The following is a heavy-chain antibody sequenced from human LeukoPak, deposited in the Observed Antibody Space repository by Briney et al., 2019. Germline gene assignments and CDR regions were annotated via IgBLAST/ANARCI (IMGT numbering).Heavy chain of an antibody. CDR1: GYTLTELS. CDR3: ATLKSPGIAAAGPENWFDP. D-gene: IGHD6-13*01. V-gene: IGHV1-24*01. J-gene: IGHJ5*02. CDR2: FDPEDGET. Sequence: ASVKVSCKVSGYTLTELSMHWVRQAPGKGLEWMGGFDPEDGETTYAQKFQGRVTMTEDTSTDTAYMELSSLRSEDTAVYYCATLKSPGIAAAGPENWFDPWGQGTLVTVSS.